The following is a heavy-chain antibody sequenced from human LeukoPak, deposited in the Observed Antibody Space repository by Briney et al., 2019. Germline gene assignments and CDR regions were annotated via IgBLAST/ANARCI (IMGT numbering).Heavy chain of an antibody. Sequence: PSGALSLTCTVSGGSISSSFNYWAWIRQPPGKGLEWIGSIYESGSAYYNPSLKSRITMSVDTSENQFSLKLTSVTAADTAVYYCARHYGPWGQGTLVTVSS. CDR1: GGSISSSFNY. CDR2: IYESGSA. D-gene: IGHD3-16*01. J-gene: IGHJ5*02. V-gene: IGHV4-39*01. CDR3: ARHYGP.